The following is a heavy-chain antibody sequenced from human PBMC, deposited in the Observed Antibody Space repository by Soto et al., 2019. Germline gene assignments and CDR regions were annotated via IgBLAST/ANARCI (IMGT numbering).Heavy chain of an antibody. CDR3: ARAPPIYYYDSSGYFFDY. J-gene: IGHJ4*02. CDR2: IYYSGST. D-gene: IGHD3-22*01. Sequence: QVQLQESGPGLVKPSQTLSLTCTVSGGSISSGGYYWSWIRQHPGKGLEWIGYIYYSGSTYYNPSLKSRVTISVDTSKNQFSLKLSSVTAADTAVYYCARAPPIYYYDSSGYFFDYWGQGTLVTVSS. V-gene: IGHV4-31*03. CDR1: GGSISSGGYY.